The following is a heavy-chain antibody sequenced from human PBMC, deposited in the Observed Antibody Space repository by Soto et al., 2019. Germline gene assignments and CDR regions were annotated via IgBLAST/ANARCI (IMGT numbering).Heavy chain of an antibody. CDR1: GFTFSSYA. CDR3: AKLYSGFPDAFDI. Sequence: GGSLRLSCAASGFTFSSYAMSWVRQAPGKGLEWVSAISGSGGSTYSADSVKGRFTISSDNPKNTLYLQMNSLRAEDTAVYYCAKLYSGFPDAFDIWGQGTMVTVSS. CDR2: ISGSGGST. D-gene: IGHD5-12*01. J-gene: IGHJ3*02. V-gene: IGHV3-23*01.